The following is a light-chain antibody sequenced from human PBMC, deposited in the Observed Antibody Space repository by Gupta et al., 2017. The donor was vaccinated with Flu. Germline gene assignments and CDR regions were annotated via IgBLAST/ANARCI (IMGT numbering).Light chain of an antibody. Sequence: QSVLTPPPSVSAAPGQQVTISCSGSSSNIESRYVSWYQHVPGTAPKLLIYDNNQRLSGVPDRFSGSKSGTSATLDITGLQTGDEADDDCGTWDSSLSAGVFGGGTKVTV. CDR1: SSNIESRY. V-gene: IGLV1-51*01. CDR3: GTWDSSLSAGV. J-gene: IGLJ2*01. CDR2: DNN.